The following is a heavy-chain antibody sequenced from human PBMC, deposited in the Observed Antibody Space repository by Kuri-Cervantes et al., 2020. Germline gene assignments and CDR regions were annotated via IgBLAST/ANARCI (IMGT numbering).Heavy chain of an antibody. Sequence: GESLKISCTASGFTFSSYAMSWVRQAPGKGLEWVSGISGSGGSTYYADSVKGRFTISRDNSKNTLYLQMNSLRAEDTAVYYCARYAVTTNNFDYWGQGTLVTVSS. J-gene: IGHJ4*02. V-gene: IGHV3-23*01. CDR2: ISGSGGST. CDR1: GFTFSSYA. D-gene: IGHD4-17*01. CDR3: ARYAVTTNNFDY.